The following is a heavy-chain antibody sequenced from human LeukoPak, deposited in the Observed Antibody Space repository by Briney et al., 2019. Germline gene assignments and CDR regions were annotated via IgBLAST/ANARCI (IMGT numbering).Heavy chain of an antibody. V-gene: IGHV3-20*04. CDR3: ARDSGLSVYSSSWYDGY. Sequence: GGSLRLSCAASGFTFDDYGMSWVRQAPGKGLEWVSGINWNGGSTGYADSVKGRFTISRDNAKNSLYLQMNSLRAEDTALYYCARDSGLSVYSSSWYDGYWGQGTLVTVSS. D-gene: IGHD6-13*01. J-gene: IGHJ4*02. CDR1: GFTFDDYG. CDR2: INWNGGST.